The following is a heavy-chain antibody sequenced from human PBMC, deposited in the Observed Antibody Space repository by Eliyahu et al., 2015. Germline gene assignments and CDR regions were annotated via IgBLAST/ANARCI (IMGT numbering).Heavy chain of an antibody. CDR3: VRRGSGFFDY. V-gene: IGHV4-59*01. D-gene: IGHD3-3*01. CDR2: IYYVGSP. CDR1: GGSLNHYY. Sequence: QVQLQESGPGLVKPSETLSLSCTXSGGSLNHYYWGWIRRPPGKGLEWLGYIYYVGSPTYNPALRSRVSISVDTSRNLVSLNLKSVTASDTAMYYCVRRGSGFFDYWGRGTRVTVSS. J-gene: IGHJ4*02.